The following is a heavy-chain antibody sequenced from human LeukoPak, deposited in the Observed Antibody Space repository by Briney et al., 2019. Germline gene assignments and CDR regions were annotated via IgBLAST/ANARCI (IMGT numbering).Heavy chain of an antibody. CDR1: GFTFSAEW. V-gene: IGHV3-7*01. Sequence: GSLSRSSAASGFTFSAEWMKWVRQDPGKGLEGVANINQDESKKYYVDSVKGRFTISRDNAKNSLYLQMDSLRAEDTAVYYCARDPNILMGANFHSWGQGTLVTVSS. J-gene: IGHJ4*02. CDR2: INQDESKK. CDR3: ARDPNILMGANFHS. D-gene: IGHD1-26*01.